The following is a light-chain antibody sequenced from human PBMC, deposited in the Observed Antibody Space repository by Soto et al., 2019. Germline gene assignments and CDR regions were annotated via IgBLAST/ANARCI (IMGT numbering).Light chain of an antibody. Sequence: QSVLTQPASVSGSPGQSITISCTGTSSDVGSYNLVSWYQQHPGKAPKLMICEGSKRPSGVSNRFSGSKSGNTASLTISGLQAEDEADYYCCSYAGSNTFVIFGGGTKVTVL. CDR3: CSYAGSNTFVI. CDR1: SSDVGSYNL. V-gene: IGLV2-23*03. J-gene: IGLJ2*01. CDR2: EGS.